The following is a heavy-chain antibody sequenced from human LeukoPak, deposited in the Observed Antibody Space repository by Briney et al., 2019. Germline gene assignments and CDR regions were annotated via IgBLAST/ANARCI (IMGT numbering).Heavy chain of an antibody. CDR1: GFTFATSW. CDR2: MNQDGSKT. V-gene: IGHV3-7*01. CDR3: TRDPSHGALDI. J-gene: IGHJ3*02. Sequence: GGSLRLSCAASGFTFATSWMTWARQAPGKGLEWVALMNQDGSKTLFVDSVKGRFAISRDNGKNSLYLQMDSLRAEDTAVYFCTRDPSHGALDIWGQGTTVTVSS.